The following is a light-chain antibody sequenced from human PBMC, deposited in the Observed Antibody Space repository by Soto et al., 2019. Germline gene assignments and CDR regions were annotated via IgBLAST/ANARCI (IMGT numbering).Light chain of an antibody. CDR1: QSLSRSS. J-gene: IGKJ1*01. Sequence: IVLTQSPGILSLSPGDRATLSCRASQSLSRSSLAWYQQKPGRAPRLLIYDASNRATGIPARFSGSGSGTDFTLTISSLEPEDFAVYYCQQRSNWPWTFGQGTKVDIK. CDR3: QQRSNWPWT. V-gene: IGKV3-11*01. CDR2: DAS.